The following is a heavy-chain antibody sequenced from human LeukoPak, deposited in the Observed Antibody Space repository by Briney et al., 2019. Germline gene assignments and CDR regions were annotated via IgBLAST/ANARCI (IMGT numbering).Heavy chain of an antibody. V-gene: IGHV3-23*01. Sequence: GGSLRLSCAASGFTFSSYAMSWVRQAPGKGLEWVSAISGSDGSTYYADSVKGRFTISRDNSKNTPYLQMNSLRAEDTAVYYCANRYCSGGSCYTFDYWGQGTLVTVSS. D-gene: IGHD2-15*01. CDR3: ANRYCSGGSCYTFDY. CDR2: ISGSDGST. J-gene: IGHJ4*02. CDR1: GFTFSSYA.